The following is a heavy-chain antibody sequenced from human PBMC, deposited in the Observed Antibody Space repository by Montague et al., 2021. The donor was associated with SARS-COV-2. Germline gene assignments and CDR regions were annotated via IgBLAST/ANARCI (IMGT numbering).Heavy chain of an antibody. V-gene: IGHV6-1*01. CDR3: ARIPVGSKYYFDF. D-gene: IGHD2-2*01. CDR2: SYYRSKWYN. CDR1: GDSVSSNIAT. J-gene: IGHJ4*02. Sequence: CAISGDSVSSNIATCNWNRQSPSRGLQWLVMSYYRSKWYNDYAESVKSRITIDPDTSKHQFSLHLNSVTPEDTAVYYCARIPVGSKYYFDFWGQGTLVTVSS.